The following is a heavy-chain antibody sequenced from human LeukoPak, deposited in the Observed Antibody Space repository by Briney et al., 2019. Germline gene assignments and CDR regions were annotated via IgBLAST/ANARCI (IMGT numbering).Heavy chain of an antibody. CDR1: GFTFDDYG. J-gene: IGHJ5*02. D-gene: IGHD5-18*01. V-gene: IGHV3-23*01. CDR2: ISGSGGST. CDR3: AAVDVDTAFP. Sequence: GGSLRLSCAASGFTFDDYGMSWVRQAPGKGLEWVSAISGSGGSTYYADSVKGRFTISRDNSKNTLYLQMNSLRAEDTAVYYCAAVDVDTAFPWGQGTLVTVSS.